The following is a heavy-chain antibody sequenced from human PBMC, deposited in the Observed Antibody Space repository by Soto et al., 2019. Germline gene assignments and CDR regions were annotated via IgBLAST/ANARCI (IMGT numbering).Heavy chain of an antibody. CDR1: GGSISSYY. V-gene: IGHV4-59*08. D-gene: IGHD4-17*01. J-gene: IGHJ4*02. Sequence: QVQLQESGPGLVKPSETLSLTCTVSGGSISSYYWSWIRQPPGKGLEWIGYIYYSGSTNYNPSLKSRVTISVDTSKNQFSLKLSSVTAADTAVYYCARLDYGDYEFDYWGQGTLVTVSS. CDR3: ARLDYGDYEFDY. CDR2: IYYSGST.